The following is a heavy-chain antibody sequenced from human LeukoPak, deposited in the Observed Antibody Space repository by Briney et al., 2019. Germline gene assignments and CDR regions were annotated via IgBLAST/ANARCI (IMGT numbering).Heavy chain of an antibody. V-gene: IGHV4-4*07. CDR3: ARGGKATVVTM. Sequence: SETLSLTCTVSGGSINSYYWSWIRQPAGKGLEWIGRIYSSGSTNYNPSLKSRVSMLVDTSKNQFSLKLTSATAADTAVYYCARGGKATVVTMWGQGTLVTVSS. CDR1: GGSINSYY. J-gene: IGHJ4*02. D-gene: IGHD4-23*01. CDR2: IYSSGST.